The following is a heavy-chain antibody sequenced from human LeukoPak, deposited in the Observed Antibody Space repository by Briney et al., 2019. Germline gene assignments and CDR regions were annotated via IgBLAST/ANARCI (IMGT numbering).Heavy chain of an antibody. Sequence: GGSLRLSCAASEFSFSSYSMNWVRQAPGKGLEWVSSISSSSTYIYYADSVKGRITISRDNAKNSLYLQMNSLRADDTAVYYCARVAEAAAFDCWGQGTLVTVSS. CDR2: ISSSSTYI. CDR3: ARVAEAAAFDC. CDR1: EFSFSSYS. J-gene: IGHJ4*02. V-gene: IGHV3-21*01. D-gene: IGHD6-13*01.